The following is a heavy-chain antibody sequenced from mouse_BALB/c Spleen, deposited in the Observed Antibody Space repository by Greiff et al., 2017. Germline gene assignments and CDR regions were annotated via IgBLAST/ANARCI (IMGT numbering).Heavy chain of an antibody. J-gene: IGHJ4*01. Sequence: LQESGAELARPGASVKMSCKASGYTFTSYTMHWVKQRPGQGLEWIGYINPSSGYTNYNQKFKDKATLTADKSSSTAYMQLSSLTSEDSAVYYCARSGGNRYYYAMDYWGQGTSVTVSS. CDR3: ARSGGNRYYYAMDY. D-gene: IGHD2-1*01. V-gene: IGHV1-4*01. CDR2: INPSSGYT. CDR1: GYTFTSYT.